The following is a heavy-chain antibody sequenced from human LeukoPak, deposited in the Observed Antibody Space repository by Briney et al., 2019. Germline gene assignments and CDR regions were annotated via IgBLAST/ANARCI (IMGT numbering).Heavy chain of an antibody. CDR2: ISGSGGST. J-gene: IGHJ4*02. Sequence: GGSLRLSCAASGFTFSSYAMSWVRQAPGKGLEWVSAISGSGGSTYYADSAKGRFTISRDNSKNTLYLQMNSLRAEDTAVYYCADYYDSSGYYFDYWGQGTLVTVSS. CDR3: ADYYDSSGYYFDY. CDR1: GFTFSSYA. V-gene: IGHV3-23*01. D-gene: IGHD3-22*01.